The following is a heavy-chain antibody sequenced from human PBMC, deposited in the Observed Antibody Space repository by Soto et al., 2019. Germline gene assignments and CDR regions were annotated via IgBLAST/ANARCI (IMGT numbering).Heavy chain of an antibody. Sequence: SETLSLTCAVYGGSFSGYYWSWIRQPPGKGLEWIGEINRSGSTNYNPSLKSRVTISVDTSKNQFSLKLSSVTAADTAVYYCARGSYYYGSERYYYYYGMDVWGQGTTVTVSS. CDR1: GGSFSGYY. J-gene: IGHJ6*02. CDR3: ARGSYYYGSERYYYYYGMDV. V-gene: IGHV4-34*01. D-gene: IGHD3-10*01. CDR2: INRSGST.